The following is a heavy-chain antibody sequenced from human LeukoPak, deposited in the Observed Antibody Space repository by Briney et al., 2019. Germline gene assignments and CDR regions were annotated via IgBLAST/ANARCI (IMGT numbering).Heavy chain of an antibody. D-gene: IGHD3-10*01. V-gene: IGHV4-4*02. CDR1: GGSISGSNW. J-gene: IGHJ4*02. Sequence: SETLSLTCAVSGGSISGSNWWSWVRQPPGKGLEWIGEIYHSGSTNYNPSLKSRVTISVDKSKNQFSLKLSSVTAAYTAVYYCASLVMVRGAQTVTVDYWGQGTLVTVSS. CDR3: ASLVMVRGAQTVTVDY. CDR2: IYHSGST.